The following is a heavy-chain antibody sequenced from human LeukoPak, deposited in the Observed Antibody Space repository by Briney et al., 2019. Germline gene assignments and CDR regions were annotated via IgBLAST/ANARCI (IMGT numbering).Heavy chain of an antibody. CDR1: GGSFSGYY. V-gene: IGHV4-34*01. Sequence: SETLSLTCAVYGGSFSGYYWSWIRQPPGKGLEWIWEINHSGSTNYNPSLKSRVTISVDTSKNQFSLKLSSVTAADTAVYYCARGPDRYYWGQGTLVTVSS. CDR2: INHSGST. CDR3: ARGPDRYY. J-gene: IGHJ4*02. D-gene: IGHD3-22*01.